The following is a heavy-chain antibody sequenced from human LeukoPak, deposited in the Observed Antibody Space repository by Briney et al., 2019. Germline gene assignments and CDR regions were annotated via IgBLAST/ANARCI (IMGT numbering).Heavy chain of an antibody. CDR2: ISYDGSNK. Sequence: GGSLRLSCAASGFTFSSYAMHWVRQAPGKGLEWVAVISYDGSNKYYADSVKGRFTISRDNSKNTLYLQMNSLRAEDTAVYYCARAKGDSGYYYELDYWGQGTLVTVSS. CDR1: GFTFSSYA. V-gene: IGHV3-30-3*01. CDR3: ARAKGDSGYYYELDY. D-gene: IGHD3-22*01. J-gene: IGHJ4*02.